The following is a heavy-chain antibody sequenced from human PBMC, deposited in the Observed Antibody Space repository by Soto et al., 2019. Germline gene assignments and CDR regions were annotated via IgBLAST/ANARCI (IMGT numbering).Heavy chain of an antibody. Sequence: PAGSLSLSFPASGFTFRIYPMHWVRHAPGKGLEDVSTISNNGGSKYYADSVKGRFAIFRDNSKNTLYLQMSSLRAEDTAVYCCVKGEYYYDSGAYYPFDYWGQGT. CDR1: GFTFRIYP. CDR3: VKGEYYYDSGAYYPFDY. J-gene: IGHJ4*02. CDR2: ISNNGGSK. V-gene: IGHV3-64D*06. D-gene: IGHD3-22*01.